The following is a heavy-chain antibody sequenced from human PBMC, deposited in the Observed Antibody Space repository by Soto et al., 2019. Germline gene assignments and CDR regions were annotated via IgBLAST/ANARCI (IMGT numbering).Heavy chain of an antibody. CDR1: GFTFSSYG. CDR2: IWYDGSNK. D-gene: IGHD2-15*01. Sequence: QVQLVESGGGVVQPGRSLRLSCAASGFTFSSYGMHWVRQAPGKGLEWVAVIWYDGSNKYYADSVKGRFTISRDNSKNTLYLQMNSLRAEDTAVYYCARDQRTRMVAAPDIWGQGTMVTVSS. J-gene: IGHJ3*02. V-gene: IGHV3-33*01. CDR3: ARDQRTRMVAAPDI.